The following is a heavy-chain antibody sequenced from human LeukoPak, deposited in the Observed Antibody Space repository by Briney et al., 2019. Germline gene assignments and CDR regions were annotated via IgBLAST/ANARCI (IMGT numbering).Heavy chain of an antibody. Sequence: PSETLSLTCTVSGDSISSYYGSWIRQPPGKGLEWISNIHYSGTTNYNPSPKKRLTISTDTSTKHSPLMLSSVIATDTAVYYCVKAAPGPHDAFDIWGQRTMVTVSS. CDR1: GDSISSYY. CDR3: VKAAPGPHDAFDI. CDR2: IHYSGTT. V-gene: IGHV4-59*08. J-gene: IGHJ3*02. D-gene: IGHD6-13*01.